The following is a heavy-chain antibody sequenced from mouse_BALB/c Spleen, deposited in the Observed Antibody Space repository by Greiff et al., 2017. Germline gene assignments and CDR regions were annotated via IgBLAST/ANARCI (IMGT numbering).Heavy chain of an antibody. CDR1: GFTFSSYA. J-gene: IGHJ1*01. V-gene: IGHV5-6-5*01. Sequence: DVMLVESGGGLVKPGGSLKLSCAASGFTFSSYAMSWVRQTPEKRLEWVASISSGGSTYYPDSVKGRFTISRDNARNILYLQMSSLRSEDTAMYYCARGPYGNPYWYFDVWGAGTTVTVSS. CDR3: ARGPYGNPYWYFDV. CDR2: ISSGGST. D-gene: IGHD2-10*02.